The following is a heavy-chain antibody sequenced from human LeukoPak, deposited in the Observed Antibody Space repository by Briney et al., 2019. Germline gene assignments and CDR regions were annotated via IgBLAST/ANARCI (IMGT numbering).Heavy chain of an antibody. CDR3: ARDWIGDGYNYYHYFHY. V-gene: IGHV3-11*01. Sequence: PGGSLILSCSASGFTFSVSYMSRIRQAPGKGLEWISYISSSGSTIYYADSVKGRFTISRDSAKNSLYLQMNRLRAEDTAVYYCARDWIGDGYNYYHYFHYWGQGTLVTVSS. CDR1: GFTFSVSY. D-gene: IGHD5-24*01. J-gene: IGHJ4*02. CDR2: ISSSGSTI.